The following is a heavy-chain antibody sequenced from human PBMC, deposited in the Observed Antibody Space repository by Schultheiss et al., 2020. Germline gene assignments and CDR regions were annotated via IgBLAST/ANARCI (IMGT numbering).Heavy chain of an antibody. J-gene: IGHJ6*04. CDR1: GGSISSSSYY. CDR2: IYYSGST. V-gene: IGHV4-39*07. Sequence: SATLSLTCTVSGGSISSSSYYWGWIRQPPGKGLEWIGSIYYSGSTYYNPSLKSRVTISVDTSKNQFSLKLSSVTAADTAVYYCARDGAPRIWSGSGGMDVWGKGTTVTVS. CDR3: ARDGAPRIWSGSGGMDV. D-gene: IGHD3-3*01.